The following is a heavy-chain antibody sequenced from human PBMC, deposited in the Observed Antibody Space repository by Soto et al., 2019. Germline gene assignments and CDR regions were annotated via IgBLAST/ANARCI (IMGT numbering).Heavy chain of an antibody. J-gene: IGHJ5*02. CDR1: GYTFTGYY. CDR2: INPNSGGT. D-gene: IGHD6-25*01. Sequence: ASVKVSCKASGYTFTGYYMHWVRQAPGQGLEWMGWINPNSGGTNYAQKFQGRVTMTRDTSISTAYMELSRLRSDDTAVYYCARDRSRGYSSGYYYNIGGENWFDPWGQGTLVTVSS. V-gene: IGHV1-2*02. CDR3: ARDRSRGYSSGYYYNIGGENWFDP.